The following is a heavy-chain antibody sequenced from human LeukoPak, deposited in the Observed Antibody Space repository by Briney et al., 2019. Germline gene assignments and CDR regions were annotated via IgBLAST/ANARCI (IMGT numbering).Heavy chain of an antibody. CDR2: ISGSGGNT. V-gene: IGHV3-23*01. CDR1: GFTFGSYA. CDR3: ARDTAMAYYEESYFDP. D-gene: IGHD5-18*01. J-gene: IGHJ5*02. Sequence: GGSLRLSCAASGFTFGSYAMSWVRQAPGKGLEWVSAISGSGGNTYYADSVKGRFTISRDNSKNTLYLQMNSLRAEDTAVYYCARDTAMAYYEESYFDPWGQGTLVAVSS.